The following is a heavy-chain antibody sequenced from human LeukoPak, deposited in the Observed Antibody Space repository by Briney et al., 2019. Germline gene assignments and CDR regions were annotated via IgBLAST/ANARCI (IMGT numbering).Heavy chain of an antibody. CDR1: GFTFSSYN. V-gene: IGHV3-21*01. Sequence: GGSLRLSCAASGFTFSSYNMNWVRQAPGKGLEWVSSISSSSSYIYYADSVKGRFTISRDNAKNSLYLQMNSLRAEDTAVYYCARGEADYFDYWGQGTLVTVSS. J-gene: IGHJ4*02. CDR2: ISSSSSYI. CDR3: ARGEADYFDY.